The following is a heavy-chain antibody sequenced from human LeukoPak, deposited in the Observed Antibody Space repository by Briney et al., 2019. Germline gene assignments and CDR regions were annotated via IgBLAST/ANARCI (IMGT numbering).Heavy chain of an antibody. Sequence: GGSLRLSCAASGFTFSSYGMHWVRQAPGKGLEWVAVIWYDGSNKYYADSVKGRFTISRDNSKNTLNLQMNSLRAEDTAVYYCARDPTELPYLWQLVRGFWFDPWGQGTLVTVSS. CDR2: IWYDGSNK. CDR3: ARDPTELPYLWQLVRGFWFDP. CDR1: GFTFSSYG. D-gene: IGHD6-13*01. V-gene: IGHV3-33*01. J-gene: IGHJ5*02.